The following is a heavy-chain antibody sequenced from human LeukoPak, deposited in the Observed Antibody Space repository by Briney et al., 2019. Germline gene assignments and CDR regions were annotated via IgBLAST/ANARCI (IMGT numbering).Heavy chain of an antibody. V-gene: IGHV1-69*04. J-gene: IGHJ6*03. CDR2: IIPILGIA. CDR3: ARGFWSGHYYYYYYMDV. CDR1: GGTFSSYA. D-gene: IGHD3-3*01. Sequence: ASVKVSCKASGGTFSSYAISWVRQAPGQGLEWMGRIIPILGIANYAQKFQGRVTITADESTSTAYMELSSLRSEDTAVYYCARGFWSGHYYYYYYMDVWGKGTTVTVSS.